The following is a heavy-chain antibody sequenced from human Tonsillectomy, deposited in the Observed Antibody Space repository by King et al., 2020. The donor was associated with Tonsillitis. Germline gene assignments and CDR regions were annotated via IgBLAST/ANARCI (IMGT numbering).Heavy chain of an antibody. CDR1: GFTFEDYA. J-gene: IGHJ6*04. V-gene: IGHV3-43*02. D-gene: IGHD2-21*02. CDR2: ISGDGGGS. CDR3: AKDALAYCGGDCGLDV. Sequence: VQLVESGGGVVQPGGSLRLSCAASGFTFEDYAMHLVPPDPGKGLEWVALISGDGGGSYFTRSVKGRFTISRDNSKNSLYLQMNSLRTEDTALYYCAKDALAYCGGDCGLDVWGKGTTVTVSS.